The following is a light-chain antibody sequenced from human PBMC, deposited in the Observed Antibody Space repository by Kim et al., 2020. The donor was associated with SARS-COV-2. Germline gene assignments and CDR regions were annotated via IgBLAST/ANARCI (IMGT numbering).Light chain of an antibody. CDR1: QGISSY. J-gene: IGKJ2*01. CDR3: QQHSNYPYT. CDR2: AAS. Sequence: AIRIIQSPSSLSASTGDRVTITCRASQGISSYLAWYQQKPGKAPKLLIYAASTLQSGVPSRFSGSGSGTDFTLTIRCLQSEDFATYYCQQHSNYPYTFGQGTKVDIK. V-gene: IGKV1-8*01.